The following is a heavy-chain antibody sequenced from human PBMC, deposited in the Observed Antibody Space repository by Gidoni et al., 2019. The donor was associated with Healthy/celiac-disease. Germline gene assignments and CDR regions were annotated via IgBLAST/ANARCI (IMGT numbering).Heavy chain of an antibody. J-gene: IGHJ3*02. D-gene: IGHD1-26*01. CDR2: IDSGVNT. CDR1: GFTGSGNY. V-gene: IGHV3-66*02. Sequence: EVQQVVSGGGLVQTGGSLRLPCAASGFTGSGNYMSWVRPAPGKGMEWVSVIDSGVNTYFANSVKGRFTISRDNSKNTLYLQMNSLRAEDTAVYYCARDRVGATGDAFDIWGQGTMVTVSS. CDR3: ARDRVGATGDAFDI.